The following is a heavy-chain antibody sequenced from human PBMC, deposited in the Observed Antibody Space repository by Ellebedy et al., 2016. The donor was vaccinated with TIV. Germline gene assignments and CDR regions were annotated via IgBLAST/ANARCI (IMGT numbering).Heavy chain of an antibody. D-gene: IGHD1-26*01. CDR1: GYSFTVYG. Sequence: ASVKVSCXASGYSFTVYGISWVRQAPGQGLEWMGWISTYNANTNYAQSFQDRVTMTTDTSTSTAYMELRSLGSDDTAVYYCTRDDRFSGTWYSAYFQYWGQGTLVTVSS. J-gene: IGHJ1*01. CDR3: TRDDRFSGTWYSAYFQY. CDR2: ISTYNANT. V-gene: IGHV1-18*01.